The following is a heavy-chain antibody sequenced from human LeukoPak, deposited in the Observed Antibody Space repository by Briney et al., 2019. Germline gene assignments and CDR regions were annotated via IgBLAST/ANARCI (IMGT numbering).Heavy chain of an antibody. CDR3: ARGTTDGYSYGRFDY. CDR1: GGSISSGGFY. D-gene: IGHD5-18*01. J-gene: IGHJ4*02. CDR2: IYYSGTT. V-gene: IGHV4-31*03. Sequence: SETLSLTCTVSGGSISSGGFYWSWIRQHPGKGLEWLGYIYYSGTTYYNPSLKSRVTFSVDTSKNQFSLKLNPATAADTALYYCARGTTDGYSYGRFDYWGQGTLVTVSS.